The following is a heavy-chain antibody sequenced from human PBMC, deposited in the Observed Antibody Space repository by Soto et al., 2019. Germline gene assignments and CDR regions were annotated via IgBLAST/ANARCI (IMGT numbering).Heavy chain of an antibody. CDR2: INPSGGST. D-gene: IGHD6-13*01. J-gene: IGHJ5*02. CDR3: ARDKIGIAAAARVGFDP. CDR1: GYTFTSYY. Sequence: ASVKVSCKAFGYTFTSYYMHWVRQAPGQGLEWMGIINPSGGSTSYAQKFQGRVTMTRDTSTSTVYMELSSLRSEDTAVYYCARDKIGIAAAARVGFDPWGQGTLVTVSS. V-gene: IGHV1-46*01.